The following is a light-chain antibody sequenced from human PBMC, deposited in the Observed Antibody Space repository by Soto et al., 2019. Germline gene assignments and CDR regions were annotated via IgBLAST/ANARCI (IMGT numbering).Light chain of an antibody. CDR3: QSYDSSLSGSWV. V-gene: IGLV1-40*01. J-gene: IGLJ3*02. CDR1: SSNIGARYD. Sequence: QSVLTQPPSVSGAPGQRVTISCTGSSSNIGARYDVHWYQQLPGTAPKLLIYDNSNRPSGVPDRFSGSKSGTSASLAITGLQAEDEADCYCQSYDSSLSGSWVFGGGTKLTVL. CDR2: DNS.